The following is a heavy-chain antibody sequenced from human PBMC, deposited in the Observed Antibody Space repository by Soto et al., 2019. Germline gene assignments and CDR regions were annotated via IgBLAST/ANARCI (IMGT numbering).Heavy chain of an antibody. CDR2: IYYSGST. Sequence: PSETLSLTCTVSGGSISSGDYYWSWIRQPPGKGLEWIGYIYYSGSTYYNPSLKSRVTISVDTFKNQFSLKLSSVTAADTAVYYCASSSQRYSSGYYLSLYWGQGPLLTVSS. CDR3: ASSSQRYSSGYYLSLY. CDR1: GGSISSGDYY. V-gene: IGHV4-30-4*01. J-gene: IGHJ4*02. D-gene: IGHD3-22*01.